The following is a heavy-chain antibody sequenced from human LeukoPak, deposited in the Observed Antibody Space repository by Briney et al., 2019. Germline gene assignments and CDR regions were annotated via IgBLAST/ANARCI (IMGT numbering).Heavy chain of an antibody. V-gene: IGHV3-48*03. CDR1: GFTFSSYE. CDR3: AREVVAATGGWFDP. J-gene: IGHJ5*02. CDR2: ISSSGSTI. Sequence: PGGSLRLSCAASGFTFSSYEMNWVRQAPGKGLEWVSYISSSGSTIYYADSVKGRFTISRDNAKNSLYLQMNSLRAEDTAVYYCAREVVAATGGWFDPWGQGTLVTVSS. D-gene: IGHD2-15*01.